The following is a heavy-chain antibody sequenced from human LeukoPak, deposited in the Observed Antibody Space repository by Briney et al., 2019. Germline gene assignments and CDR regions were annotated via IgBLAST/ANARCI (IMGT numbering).Heavy chain of an antibody. CDR1: DYSISSDDYY. V-gene: IGHV4-38-2*02. J-gene: IGHJ3*02. CDR3: ARRFCSGGSCSDAFDI. CDR2: IFHSGST. D-gene: IGHD2-15*01. Sequence: SETLSLTCIVSDYSISSDDYYWGWIRQPPGKGLEWIGSIFHSGSTYYNPSLKSRVTISVDTPKNQFSLKLSSVTAADTAVYYCARRFCSGGSCSDAFDIWGQGTMVTVSS.